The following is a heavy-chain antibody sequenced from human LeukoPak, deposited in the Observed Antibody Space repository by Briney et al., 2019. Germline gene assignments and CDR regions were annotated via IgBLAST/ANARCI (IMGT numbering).Heavy chain of an antibody. V-gene: IGHV1-46*01. D-gene: IGHD2-21*01. CDR3: ARHSHMDV. Sequence: ASVKVSCKPSGYTFTRYSVHWVRQAPGQGLEWMGIINPSGGSTSYAQKFQGRVTMTRDTSTSTVYMELSSLSSDDTAVYYCARHSHMDVWGKGTTVTVSS. CDR2: INPSGGST. CDR1: GYTFTRYS. J-gene: IGHJ6*04.